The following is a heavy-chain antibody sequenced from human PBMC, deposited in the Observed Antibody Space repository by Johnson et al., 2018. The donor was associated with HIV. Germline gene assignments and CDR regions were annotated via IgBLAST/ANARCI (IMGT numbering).Heavy chain of an antibody. J-gene: IGHJ3*02. V-gene: IGHV3-7*01. CDR3: ARVQLLADDVFNI. Sequence: VQLVESGGALVQPGDSLGLSCAVSGFTFSNYWMSWVRQAPGKGLEWVANIKEDGSEKHYVDSVRGRFTITRDNAKNTLYLQMDSLGAEDTAVYYCARVQLLADDVFNIWGQGTMVTVSS. CDR2: IKEDGSEK. D-gene: IGHD3-10*01. CDR1: GFTFSNYW.